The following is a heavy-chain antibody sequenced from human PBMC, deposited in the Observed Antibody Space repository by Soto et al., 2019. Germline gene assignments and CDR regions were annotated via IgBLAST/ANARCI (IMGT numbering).Heavy chain of an antibody. CDR3: AHRPSGWYLFDY. Sequence: SGPTLVNPTQTLTLTCTFSGFSLSTSGVGVGWIRQPPGKALEWLALIYWNDDKRYSPSLKSRLTITKDTSKNQVVLTMTNMDPVDTATYFCAHRPSGWYLFDYWGQGTLVTVSS. D-gene: IGHD6-19*01. CDR1: GFSLSTSGVG. V-gene: IGHV2-5*01. CDR2: IYWNDDK. J-gene: IGHJ4*02.